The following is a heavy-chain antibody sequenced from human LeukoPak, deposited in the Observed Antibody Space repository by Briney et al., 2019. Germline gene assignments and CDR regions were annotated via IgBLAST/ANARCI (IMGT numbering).Heavy chain of an antibody. D-gene: IGHD5-18*01. V-gene: IGHV1-2*02. Sequence: GASVKVSCKASGYTFTAFYIYWVRQAPGRGLECMGWIHPNSGATNYAQNFQGRVTMTRDTSITTAYMELIRLTSDDTAVYYCARAAPLAGTAVVGYFYGMDVWGQGTTVTVSS. CDR3: ARAAPLAGTAVVGYFYGMDV. J-gene: IGHJ6*02. CDR1: GYTFTAFY. CDR2: IHPNSGAT.